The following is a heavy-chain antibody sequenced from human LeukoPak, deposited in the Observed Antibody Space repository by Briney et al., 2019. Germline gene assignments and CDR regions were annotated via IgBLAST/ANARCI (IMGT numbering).Heavy chain of an antibody. D-gene: IGHD3-22*01. V-gene: IGHV3-73*01. Sequence: QPGGSLRLSCAASGFTFSGSAMLWVRQASGKGLEWVGRIRSKANTYATAYAAPVKGRFIISRDDSKNTAYLQMNGLKTEDTAVYYCTRHNYYEDGFDYWGQGTLVTVSS. J-gene: IGHJ4*02. CDR1: GFTFSGSA. CDR2: IRSKANTYAT. CDR3: TRHNYYEDGFDY.